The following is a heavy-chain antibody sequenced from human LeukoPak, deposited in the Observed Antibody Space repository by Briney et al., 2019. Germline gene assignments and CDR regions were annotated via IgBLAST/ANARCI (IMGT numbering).Heavy chain of an antibody. CDR2: IGASGADT. CDR1: GFTFTNYA. D-gene: IGHD3-22*01. J-gene: IGHJ3*01. Sequence: GGPLRLSCAASGFTFTNYAMTWVRQAPGKGLEWVSVIGASGADTYYSDSVKGRFTVSRDNSQNTLFLHMSSLRAEDTAVYFCARRPRDTSGYYLGAFHDWGQGTTVTVSS. CDR3: ARRPRDTSGYYLGAFHD. V-gene: IGHV3-23*01.